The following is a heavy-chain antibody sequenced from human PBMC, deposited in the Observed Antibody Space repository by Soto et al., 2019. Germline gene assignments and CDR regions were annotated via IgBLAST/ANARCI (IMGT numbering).Heavy chain of an antibody. V-gene: IGHV6-1*01. CDR3: ARSEEDSDYHYYGMDV. D-gene: IGHD2-15*01. CDR2: TYYRSRWYS. CDR1: GDTVSSNSVA. J-gene: IGHJ6*02. Sequence: PSQTLSLTCVGSGDTVSSNSVAWNWVRLSPSRGLEWLGRTYYRSRWYSDYTLSVRSRIDINADTSKNQVSLRLNSVTPEDTAVYYCARSEEDSDYHYYGMDVWGQGTTVTVSS.